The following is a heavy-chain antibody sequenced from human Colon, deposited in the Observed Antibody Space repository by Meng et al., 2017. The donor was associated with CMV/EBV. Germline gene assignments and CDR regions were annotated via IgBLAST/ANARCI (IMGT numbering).Heavy chain of an antibody. V-gene: IGHV1-24*01. Sequence: ASVKVSCKVSGYTLTELSMHWVRQAPGKGLEWMGGFDPEDGETIYAQKFQGRVTMTEDTSTDTVYMELSSLRSEDTAVYYCVGELPGHNWFDPWGQGTLVTVSS. J-gene: IGHJ5*02. D-gene: IGHD1-26*01. CDR1: GYTLTELS. CDR2: FDPEDGET. CDR3: VGELPGHNWFDP.